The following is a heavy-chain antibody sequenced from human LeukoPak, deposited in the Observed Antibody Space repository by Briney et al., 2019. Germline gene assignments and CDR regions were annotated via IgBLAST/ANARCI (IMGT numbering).Heavy chain of an antibody. CDR2: IRSKANSYAT. CDR3: TTAEMATIL. CDR1: GFTFSGSA. V-gene: IGHV3-73*01. J-gene: IGHJ4*02. D-gene: IGHD5-24*01. Sequence: GGSLRLSCAASGFTFSGSAMHWVRQASGKGLEWVGRIRSKANSYATAYAASVKGRSTISRDDSKNTAYLQMNSLKTEDTAVYYCTTAEMATILWGQGTLVTVSS.